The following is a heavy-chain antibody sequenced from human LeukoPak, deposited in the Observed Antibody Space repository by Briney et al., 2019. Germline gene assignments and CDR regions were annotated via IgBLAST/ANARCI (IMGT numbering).Heavy chain of an antibody. D-gene: IGHD3-16*01. CDR3: ARHAISDFGPIGY. V-gene: IGHV5-51*01. Sequence: GESLKISCKGSGYSFTSYWIGWVRQMPGKGREGMGIIYPGDSDTRYSPSFQGQVTISADKSISTAYLQWSSLKASDTAMYYCARHAISDFGPIGYWGQGTLVTVSS. CDR2: IYPGDSDT. J-gene: IGHJ4*02. CDR1: GYSFTSYW.